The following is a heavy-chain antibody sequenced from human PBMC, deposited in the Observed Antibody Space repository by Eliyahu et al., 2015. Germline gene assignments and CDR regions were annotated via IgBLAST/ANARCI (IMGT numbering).Heavy chain of an antibody. D-gene: IGHD3-16*01. CDR1: GLSVXSSY. Sequence: EVQLVESGGGLIQXGGSLRLSCXASGLSVXSSYMSXVRPXPGKGXEWPSXMYNGGAPYYADSVKGRFTISRDSSKNTLYLQMNSLRADDTAVYYCARDLGAYKRAFDYWGQGTLVTVSS. CDR3: ARDLGAYKRAFDY. J-gene: IGHJ4*02. V-gene: IGHV3-53*01. CDR2: MYNGGAP.